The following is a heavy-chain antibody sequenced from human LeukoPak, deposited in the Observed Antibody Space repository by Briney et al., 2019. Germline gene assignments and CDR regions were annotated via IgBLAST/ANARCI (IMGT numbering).Heavy chain of an antibody. CDR1: GGSFSGYY. CDR3: ARDRFGTNWFDP. V-gene: IGHV4-34*01. Sequence: KPSETLSLTCAVYGGSFSGYYWSWIRQPPGKGLEWIGEINHSGSTNYNPSLKSRVTISVDTSKNQFSLKLSSVTAADTAVYYCARDRFGTNWFDPWGQGTLVAVSS. D-gene: IGHD3-10*01. J-gene: IGHJ5*02. CDR2: INHSGST.